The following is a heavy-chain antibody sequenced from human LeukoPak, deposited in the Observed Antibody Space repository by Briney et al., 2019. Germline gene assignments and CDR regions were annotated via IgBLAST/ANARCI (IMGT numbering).Heavy chain of an antibody. CDR2: IYYSGTT. D-gene: IGHD2-8*02. Sequence: SETLSLSCTVSGGSISGLYWSWIRQPPGKGLEWIGFIYYSGTTYYNPSLKSRVTIVIGTSSNQFSLRVRSVTAADTAVYYCARHVMRNHPGGSSYTNAFDAWGHRKRLSVSS. V-gene: IGHV4-59*08. J-gene: IGHJ3*01. CDR1: GGSISGLY. CDR3: ARHVMRNHPGGSSYTNAFDA.